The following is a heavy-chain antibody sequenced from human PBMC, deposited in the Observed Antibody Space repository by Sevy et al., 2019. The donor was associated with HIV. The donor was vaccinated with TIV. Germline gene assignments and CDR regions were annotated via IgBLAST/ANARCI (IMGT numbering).Heavy chain of an antibody. J-gene: IGHJ4*02. CDR1: GFTFGDYA. CDR2: IKSKTDGGTT. V-gene: IGHV3-15*01. CDR3: TTDFRYYAY. Sequence: GGSLRLSCTASGFTFGDYAMSWVRQAPGKGLEWVGRIKSKTDGGTTDYAAPVKGRFTISRDDSKNTLYLQMNSLKTEDTAVYYCTTDFRYYAYWGQGTLVTVSS.